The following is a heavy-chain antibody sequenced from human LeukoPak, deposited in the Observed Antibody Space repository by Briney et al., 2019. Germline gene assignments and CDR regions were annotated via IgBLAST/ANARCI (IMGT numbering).Heavy chain of an antibody. Sequence: GGSLRLSCAASGFTFSSYAMSWVRQAPGKGLEWVSSISCSGDTTYYADSVKGRFTIYRDNSKNTLYLQMNSLRTEDAAVYYCAKMGSGYCTNGVCPPFDYWGQGTLVTVSS. CDR3: AKMGSGYCTNGVCPPFDY. CDR2: ISCSGDTT. D-gene: IGHD2-8*01. J-gene: IGHJ4*02. V-gene: IGHV3-23*01. CDR1: GFTFSSYA.